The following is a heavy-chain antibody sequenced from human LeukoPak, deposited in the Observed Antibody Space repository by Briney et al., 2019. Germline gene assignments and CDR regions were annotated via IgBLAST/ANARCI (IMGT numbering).Heavy chain of an antibody. CDR3: ARVRIYGSGTYYHDY. D-gene: IGHD3-10*01. J-gene: IGHJ4*02. CDR1: GVSVSSGDYY. V-gene: IGHV4-30-4*01. CDR2: MYYTGST. Sequence: PSQTLSLTCTVSGVSVSSGDYYWSWIRQPPGKGLEGIRYMYYTGSTYYNPSLKSRVTISIDTSKNQFSLNLSSVTAADTAVYYCARVRIYGSGTYYHDYWGQGTLVTVSS.